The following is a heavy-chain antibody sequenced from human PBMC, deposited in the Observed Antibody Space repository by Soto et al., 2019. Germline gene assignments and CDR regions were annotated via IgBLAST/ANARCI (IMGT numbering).Heavy chain of an antibody. J-gene: IGHJ6*02. CDR1: GFTFSNNA. V-gene: IGHV3-33*08. CDR2: VSYDGSNK. D-gene: IGHD3-22*01. CDR3: ARDRGRPDLRDTHYYDSSDLDYGMDV. Sequence: GGSLRLSCAAAGFTFSNNAMHWVRQAPGKGLEWVAVVSYDGSNKYYADSVKGRFTISRDNAKNSLLLQLNSLRAEDTAVYYCARDRGRPDLRDTHYYDSSDLDYGMDVWGQGTTVTVSS.